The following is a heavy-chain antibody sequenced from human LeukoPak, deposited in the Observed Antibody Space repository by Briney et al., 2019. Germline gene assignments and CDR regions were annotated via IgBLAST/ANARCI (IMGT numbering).Heavy chain of an antibody. CDR1: GGSISTTSYY. D-gene: IGHD6-19*01. CDR3: ARQVLQWLADAFDV. CDR2: ISYVGTT. Sequence: SETLSLTCTVSGGSISTTSYYWGWIRQPPGKGLEWIGSISYVGTTFYNPSLKSRVSTSVDTSKNQFSLKLSSLTAADTAVYYCARQVLQWLADAFDVWGQGTMVTASS. J-gene: IGHJ3*01. V-gene: IGHV4-39*01.